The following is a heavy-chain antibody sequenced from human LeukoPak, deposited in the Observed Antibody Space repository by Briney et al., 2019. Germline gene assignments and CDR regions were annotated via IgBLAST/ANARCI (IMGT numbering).Heavy chain of an antibody. D-gene: IGHD3-22*01. CDR2: ISPSGGST. Sequence: ASVKVSCKASGYSFTSYYMHWVRQAPGQGLEWMGVISPSGGSTTYAQRFKGSVTMTRDTSTSTVYMELSSLRSQETAVYYCAKKGNTRGYSYVDYWGQGTLVTVSS. CDR3: AKKGNTRGYSYVDY. V-gene: IGHV1-46*01. J-gene: IGHJ4*02. CDR1: GYSFTSYY.